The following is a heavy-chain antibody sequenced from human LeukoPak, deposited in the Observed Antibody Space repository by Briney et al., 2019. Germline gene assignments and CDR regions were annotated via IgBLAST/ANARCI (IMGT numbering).Heavy chain of an antibody. D-gene: IGHD4-23*01. Sequence: PSQTLSLTCTVSGGSISSGDYYWSWIRQPPGKGLEWIGYIYYSGSTYYNPSLKSRVTISVDTSKNQFSLKLSSVTAADTAVYYCARDRGDQYGGNSEGALDIWGQGTMVTVSS. J-gene: IGHJ3*02. CDR2: IYYSGST. V-gene: IGHV4-30-4*01. CDR1: GGSISSGDYY. CDR3: ARDRGDQYGGNSEGALDI.